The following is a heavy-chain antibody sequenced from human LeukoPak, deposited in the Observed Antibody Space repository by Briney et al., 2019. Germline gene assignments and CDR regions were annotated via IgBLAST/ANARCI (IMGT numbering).Heavy chain of an antibody. V-gene: IGHV3-7*01. J-gene: IGHJ3*02. D-gene: IGHD6-19*01. CDR2: IKQDGSEK. CDR1: GFTFSSYW. CDR3: ARIRGARGQGSSGWTDAFDI. Sequence: PGGSLRLSCAASGFTFSSYWMSWVRQAPGKGLEWVANIKQDGSEKYYVDSVKGRFTISRDNAKNSLYLQMNNLRAEDTAVYYCARIRGARGQGSSGWTDAFDIWGQGTMVTVSS.